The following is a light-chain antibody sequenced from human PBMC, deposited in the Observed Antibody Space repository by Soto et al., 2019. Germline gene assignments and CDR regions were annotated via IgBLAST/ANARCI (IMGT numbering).Light chain of an antibody. V-gene: IGKV3-20*01. CDR1: QSVSSNY. CDR3: HQFGRSPPSWT. J-gene: IGKJ1*01. CDR2: GAS. Sequence: ETVLTQSPGTLSLSPGERATLSCRASQSVSSNYLAWYQQKPGQAPRLLIYGASTRATGIPDRFSGSGSGTDFTLTISRLEPEDFAVYSCHQFGRSPPSWTFGQGTKVEIK.